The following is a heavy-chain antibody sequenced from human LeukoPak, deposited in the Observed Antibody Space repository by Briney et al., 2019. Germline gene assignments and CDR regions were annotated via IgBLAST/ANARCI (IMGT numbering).Heavy chain of an antibody. CDR1: GGSVSSNSVT. CDR3: ARRLTQYDCFDP. V-gene: IGHV6-1*01. CDR2: TYYRSTCYN. D-gene: IGHD2-2*01. J-gene: IGHJ5*02. Sequence: SQTLSLTCAISGGSVSSNSVTWNWIRQSPSRGFEWLGRTYYRSTCYNDYAVSVSGRITVNPDTSKNQFSLHLNSVTPEDTAVYYCARRLTQYDCFDPWGQGILVTVSS.